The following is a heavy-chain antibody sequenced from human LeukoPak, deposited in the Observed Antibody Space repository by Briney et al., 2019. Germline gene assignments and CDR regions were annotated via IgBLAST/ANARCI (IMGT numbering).Heavy chain of an antibody. V-gene: IGHV4-61*02. CDR1: GGSISSGSYY. CDR3: ARTQHYDFWSGYYGDY. CDR2: IYTSGST. D-gene: IGHD3-3*01. Sequence: PSETLSLTCTVSGGSISSGSYYWSWIRQPAGKGLEWIGRIYTSGSTNYNPSLKSRVTISVDTSKNQFSLKLSPVTAADTAVYYCARTQHYDFWSGYYGDYWGQGTLVTVFS. J-gene: IGHJ4*02.